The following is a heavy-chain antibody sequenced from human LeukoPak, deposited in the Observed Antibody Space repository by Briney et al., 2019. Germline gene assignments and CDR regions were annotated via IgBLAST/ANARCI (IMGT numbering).Heavy chain of an antibody. Sequence: GESLKISCKGSGYSFTSYWIGWVRQMPGKDLEWLGIIYPVDSDTRYSPSFQGQVTISADKSISTAYLQWSSLKASDTAMYYCARLEYYYGSGSYGYYFDYWGQGTLVTVSS. CDR2: IYPVDSDT. J-gene: IGHJ4*02. CDR3: ARLEYYYGSGSYGYYFDY. V-gene: IGHV5-51*01. D-gene: IGHD3-10*01. CDR1: GYSFTSYW.